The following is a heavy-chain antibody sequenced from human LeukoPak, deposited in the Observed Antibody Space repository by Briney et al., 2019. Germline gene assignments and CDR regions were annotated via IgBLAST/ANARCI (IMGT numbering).Heavy chain of an antibody. Sequence: SETLSLTCIVSGDSIRIYYWSWIRQSPGKGLEWIGYIHYSGNTFSNPALKSRVTISIDTPKNQFSLQLRSVTAEDTAAYFCARHADGYNSGFLDFWGPGTMVTVSS. D-gene: IGHD5-24*01. CDR3: ARHADGYNSGFLDF. J-gene: IGHJ3*01. CDR2: IHYSGNT. CDR1: GDSIRIYY. V-gene: IGHV4-59*08.